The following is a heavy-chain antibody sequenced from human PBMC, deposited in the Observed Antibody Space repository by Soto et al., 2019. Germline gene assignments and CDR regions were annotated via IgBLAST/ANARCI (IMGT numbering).Heavy chain of an antibody. Sequence: QVQLVESGGGVVQPGRSLRLSCAASGFTFSSYGMHWVRQAPGKGLEWVAVISYDGSNKYYADSVKGRFTIAGDNSKNTLYLQMNSLRAEDTAVNYCAKIGYSYGDAFDIWGQGTMVTVSS. D-gene: IGHD5-18*01. CDR3: AKIGYSYGDAFDI. CDR1: GFTFSSYG. V-gene: IGHV3-30*18. CDR2: ISYDGSNK. J-gene: IGHJ3*02.